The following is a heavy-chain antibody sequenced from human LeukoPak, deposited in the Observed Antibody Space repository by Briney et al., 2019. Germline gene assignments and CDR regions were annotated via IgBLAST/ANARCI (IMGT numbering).Heavy chain of an antibody. CDR2: IYYSGST. V-gene: IGHV4-59*01. CDR3: ARYPYQYYFDY. J-gene: IGHJ4*02. Sequence: PSETLSLTCTVSGGSISSYYWSWIRQPPGKGLEWIGYIYYSGSTNYNPSLKSRVTISVDTSKNQFSLKLSSVTAADTAVYYSARYPYQYYFDYWGQGTLVTVSS. CDR1: GGSISSYY. D-gene: IGHD3-9*01.